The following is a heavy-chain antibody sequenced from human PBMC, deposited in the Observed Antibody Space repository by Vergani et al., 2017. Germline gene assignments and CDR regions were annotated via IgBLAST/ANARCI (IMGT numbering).Heavy chain of an antibody. Sequence: QVQLVQSGAEVKKPGASVKVSCKASGYTFTSYDINWVRQATGQGLEWMGWMNPNSGNTGYAQKFQGRVTMTRNTSISTAYMELSSLRSEDTAVYYCARVYPPTAMDYYYGMDVWGQGTTVTVSS. V-gene: IGHV1-8*01. J-gene: IGHJ6*02. CDR2: MNPNSGNT. D-gene: IGHD5-18*01. CDR3: ARVYPPTAMDYYYGMDV. CDR1: GYTFTSYD.